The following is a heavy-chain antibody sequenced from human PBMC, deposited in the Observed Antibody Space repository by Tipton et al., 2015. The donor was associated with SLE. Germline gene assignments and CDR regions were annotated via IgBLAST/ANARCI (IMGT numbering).Heavy chain of an antibody. D-gene: IGHD6-13*01. V-gene: IGHV4-30-2*01. Sequence: LRLSCAVSGGSISSGGYSWSWIRQPPGKGLEWIAYIYDGGSTYYNPSLKSRVTISVDTSKNQFSLKLSSVTAADTAVYYCATSSRHHYWYFDLWGRGTLVTVSS. J-gene: IGHJ2*01. CDR2: IYDGGST. CDR1: GGSISSGGYS. CDR3: ATSSRHHYWYFDL.